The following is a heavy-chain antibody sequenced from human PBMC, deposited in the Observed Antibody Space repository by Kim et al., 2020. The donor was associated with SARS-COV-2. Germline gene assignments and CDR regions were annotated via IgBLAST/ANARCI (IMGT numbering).Heavy chain of an antibody. V-gene: IGHV4-61*01. J-gene: IGHJ4*02. CDR1: GGSVSSGSYY. CDR3: ARLGDNYDILTGYYINTYFDY. D-gene: IGHD3-9*01. CDR2: IYYSGST. Sequence: SETLSLTCTVSGGSVSSGSYYWSWIRQPPGKGLEWIGYIYYSGSTNYNPSLKSRVTISVDTSKNQFSLKLSSVTAADTAVYYCARLGDNYDILTGYYINTYFDYWGQGSLLTVSS.